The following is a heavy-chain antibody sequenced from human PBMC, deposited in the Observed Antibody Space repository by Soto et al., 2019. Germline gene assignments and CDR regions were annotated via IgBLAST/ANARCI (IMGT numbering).Heavy chain of an antibody. V-gene: IGHV4-30-4*01. CDR1: GGCISNADYY. CDR3: VRVFRNSLKAVVDY. Sequence: RSLTGTVAGGCISNADYYWTWIRQPPGKGLEYIGYIYYSGSNYYTSSLQSRVTMSMDTSKNQFSLRLTSVTAADTAVYYCVRVFRNSLKAVVDYWGQGALVTVSS. J-gene: IGHJ4*02. CDR2: IYYSGSN. D-gene: IGHD6-19*01.